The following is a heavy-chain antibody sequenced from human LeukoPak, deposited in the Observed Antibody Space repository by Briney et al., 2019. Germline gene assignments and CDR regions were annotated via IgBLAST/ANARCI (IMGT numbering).Heavy chain of an antibody. CDR2: IYAGGST. Sequence: PGGSLRLSCAASGFTVSSNYMSWVRQAPGKGLEWVSVIYAGGSTLYADSVKGRFTISRDNSKNTLYLQMNSLRAEDTAVYFCAREVSGSYYNWGQGTLVTVSS. J-gene: IGHJ4*02. V-gene: IGHV3-53*01. D-gene: IGHD1-26*01. CDR3: AREVSGSYYN. CDR1: GFTVSSNY.